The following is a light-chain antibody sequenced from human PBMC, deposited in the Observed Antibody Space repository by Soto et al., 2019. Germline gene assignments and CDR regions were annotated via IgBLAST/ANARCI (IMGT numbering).Light chain of an antibody. Sequence: DIQMTQSPSTLSASVGDRVTITCRASQSISSWLAWYQKKPGKAPKLLIYKASSLESGYPSKFSGSGSGTEFTLTFSSLQPDDFATYYCQQDNRYWTFDQVTKVEIK. J-gene: IGKJ1*01. CDR2: KAS. CDR1: QSISSW. CDR3: QQDNRYWT. V-gene: IGKV1-5*03.